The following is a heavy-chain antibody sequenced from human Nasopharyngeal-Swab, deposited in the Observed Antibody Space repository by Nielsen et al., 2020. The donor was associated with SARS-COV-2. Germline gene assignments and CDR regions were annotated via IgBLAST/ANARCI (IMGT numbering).Heavy chain of an antibody. CDR3: ATDLMVAARPWGSFDY. Sequence: SVKVSCKASGGTFSSYAISWVRQAPGQGLEWMGGIIPIFGTANYAQKFQGRVTITADESTSTAYMELSSLRSEDTAVYYCATDLMVAARPWGSFDYWGQGTLVTVSS. V-gene: IGHV1-69*13. CDR2: IIPIFGTA. J-gene: IGHJ4*02. D-gene: IGHD6-6*01. CDR1: GGTFSSYA.